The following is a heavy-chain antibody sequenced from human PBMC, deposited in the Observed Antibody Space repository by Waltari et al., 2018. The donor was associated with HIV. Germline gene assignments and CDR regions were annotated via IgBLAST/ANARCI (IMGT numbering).Heavy chain of an antibody. D-gene: IGHD7-27*01. V-gene: IGHV1-46*01. CDR3: ARGRETWGFFASYNWFDP. CDR1: GYTFTSYY. CDR2: IHPSGCST. J-gene: IGHJ5*02. Sequence: QVQLVQSGAEVKKPGASVKVSCKASGYTFTSYYMHWVRQAPGQGLEWMGIIHPSGCSTSYAQKFQGRVTMTRDTSTSTVYMELSSLRSEDTAVYYCARGRETWGFFASYNWFDPWGQGTLVTVSS.